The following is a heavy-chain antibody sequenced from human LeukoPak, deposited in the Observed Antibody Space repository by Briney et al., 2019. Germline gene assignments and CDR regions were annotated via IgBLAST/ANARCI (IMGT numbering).Heavy chain of an antibody. D-gene: IGHD2-21*02. J-gene: IGHJ3*02. CDR2: INHSGTT. V-gene: IGHV4-34*01. CDR1: GGSFSDYY. Sequence: SETLSLTCAVYGGSFSDYYWSWIRQPPGKGLEWIGEINHSGTTNYNPSLKSRVTISVDTSKNQFPLKLSSVTAADTAVYYCARDRGGCGGDCPDAFDIWGQGTMVTVSS. CDR3: ARDRGGCGGDCPDAFDI.